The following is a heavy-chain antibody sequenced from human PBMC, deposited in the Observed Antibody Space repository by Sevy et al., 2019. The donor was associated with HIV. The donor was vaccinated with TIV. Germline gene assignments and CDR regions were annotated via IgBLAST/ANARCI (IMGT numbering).Heavy chain of an antibody. Sequence: GGSLRLSCAASGFTFSIYTMNWVRQAPGKGLEWVSSISSSRSYMYYTDSVKGRFSISRDNAKNALFLQMNSVRAEDTAVYYCARSLGNYYGSGTYQEDWFDPWGQGTLVTVSS. CDR3: ARSLGNYYGSGTYQEDWFDP. J-gene: IGHJ5*02. CDR2: ISSSRSYM. V-gene: IGHV3-21*01. D-gene: IGHD3-10*01. CDR1: GFTFSIYT.